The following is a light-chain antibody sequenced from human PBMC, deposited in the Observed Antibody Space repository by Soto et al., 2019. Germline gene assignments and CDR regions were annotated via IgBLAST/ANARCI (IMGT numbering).Light chain of an antibody. CDR2: LEGSGSY. V-gene: IGLV4-60*02. J-gene: IGLJ3*02. Sequence: QLVLTQSSSASASLGSSVKLTCTLSSGHSSNIIAWHQQHPGKAPRYLMKLEGSGSYNKGSGVPDRFSGSSSGADRYLTISNLQFEDEADYYCETWDSNSNWVFGGGTKLTVL. CDR3: ETWDSNSNWV. CDR1: SGHSSNI.